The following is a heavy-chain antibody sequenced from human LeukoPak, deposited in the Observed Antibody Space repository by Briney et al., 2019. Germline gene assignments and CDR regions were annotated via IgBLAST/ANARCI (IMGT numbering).Heavy chain of an antibody. CDR3: AKDVYYYDSSGYYPSY. CDR1: GFTFSSYA. J-gene: IGHJ4*02. D-gene: IGHD3-22*01. V-gene: IGHV3-23*01. CDR2: ISGSGGST. Sequence: GGSLRLSCAASGFTFSSYAMSWVRQAPGKGVEWVSAISGSGGSTYYADSVKGRFTISRDNSKNTLYLQMNSLRAEDTAVYYCAKDVYYYDSSGYYPSYWGQGTLVTVSS.